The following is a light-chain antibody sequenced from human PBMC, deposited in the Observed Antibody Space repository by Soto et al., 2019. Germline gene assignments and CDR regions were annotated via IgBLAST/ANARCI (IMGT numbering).Light chain of an antibody. Sequence: DIQMTQSPSTLSASVGDRVTITCRASQSISGWLAWYQQGPGKAPKFLISEASNLQSGVPSRFSGSGSGTYFTLTISSLQPDDFATYYCQQYSSYPLTFGGGTKVEI. J-gene: IGKJ4*01. CDR1: QSISGW. V-gene: IGKV1-5*03. CDR3: QQYSSYPLT. CDR2: EAS.